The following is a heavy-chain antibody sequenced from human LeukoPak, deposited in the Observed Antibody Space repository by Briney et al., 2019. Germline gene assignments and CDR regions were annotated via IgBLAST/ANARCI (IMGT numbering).Heavy chain of an antibody. V-gene: IGHV1-18*01. CDR3: ARGIAAAGIGGEYYFDY. CDR1: GYTFTSYG. CDR2: ISAYNGNT. D-gene: IGHD6-13*01. J-gene: IGHJ4*02. Sequence: ASVKVSCKASGYTFTSYGISWVRQAPGQGLEWMGWISAYNGNTNYAQKLQGRVTMTTDTSTSTAYMELRSLRSDDTAVYYCARGIAAAGIGGEYYFDYWGQGTLVTVSS.